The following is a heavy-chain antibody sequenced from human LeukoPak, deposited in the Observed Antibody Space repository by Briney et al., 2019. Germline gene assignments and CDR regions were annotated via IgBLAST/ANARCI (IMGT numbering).Heavy chain of an antibody. D-gene: IGHD1-1*01. V-gene: IGHV3-48*01. J-gene: IGHJ4*02. Sequence: GGSLRLSCAASGFTFSSYSMNWVRQAPGKGLEWVSYISSSSSTIYYADSVKGRFTISRDNAKNSLYLQMNSLRAEDTAVYYCASKSNSVDYWGQGTLVTVSS. CDR3: ASKSNSVDY. CDR2: ISSSSSTI. CDR1: GFTFSSYS.